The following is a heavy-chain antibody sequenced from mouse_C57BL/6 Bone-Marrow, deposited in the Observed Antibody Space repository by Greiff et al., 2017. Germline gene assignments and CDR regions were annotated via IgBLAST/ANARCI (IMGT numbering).Heavy chain of an antibody. CDR2: INPSTGGT. V-gene: IGHV1-42*01. Sequence: VQLKESGPELVKPGASVKISCKASGYSFTGYYMNWVKQSPEKSLEWIGEINPSTGGTTYNQKFKAKATLTVDKSSSTAYMQLKSLTSEDSAVYYSARGHQLAPLDYWGQGTTLTVSA. D-gene: IGHD6-1*01. CDR3: ARGHQLAPLDY. CDR1: GYSFTGYY. J-gene: IGHJ2*01.